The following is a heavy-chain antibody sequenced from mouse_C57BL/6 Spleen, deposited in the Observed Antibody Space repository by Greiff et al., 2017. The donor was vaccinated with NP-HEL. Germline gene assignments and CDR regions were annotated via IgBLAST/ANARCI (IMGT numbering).Heavy chain of an antibody. CDR2: IHPNSGST. V-gene: IGHV1-64*01. CDR1: GYTFTSYW. Sequence: QVQLQQPGAELVKPGASVKLSCKASGYTFTSYWMHWVKQRPGQGLEWIGMIHPNSGSTNYNEKFKSKATLTVDKSSSTAYMQLSSLTSEDSAVYYCARFSDYDSWFAYWGQGTLVTVSA. J-gene: IGHJ3*01. D-gene: IGHD2-4*01. CDR3: ARFSDYDSWFAY.